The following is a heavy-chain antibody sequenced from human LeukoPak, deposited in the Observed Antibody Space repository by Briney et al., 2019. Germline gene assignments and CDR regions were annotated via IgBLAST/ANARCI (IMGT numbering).Heavy chain of an antibody. V-gene: IGHV3-43D*03. Sequence: GGSLRLSCAASGFTFDDYAMHWVRQAPGKGLEWVSLISWDGGSTYYADSAKGRFTISRDNSKNSLYLQMNSLRAEDTALYYCAKANSGSYPCRLERCPTQWSAFDIWGQGTMVTVSS. CDR1: GFTFDDYA. D-gene: IGHD1-26*01. CDR2: ISWDGGST. J-gene: IGHJ3*02. CDR3: AKANSGSYPCRLERCPTQWSAFDI.